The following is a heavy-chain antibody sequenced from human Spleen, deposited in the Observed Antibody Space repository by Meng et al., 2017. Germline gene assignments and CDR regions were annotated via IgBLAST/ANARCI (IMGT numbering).Heavy chain of an antibody. J-gene: IGHJ4*02. CDR3: AKDLSFGVVIILSYYFDY. CDR1: GFTFSSYA. V-gene: IGHV3-23*01. Sequence: ESLKISCAASGFTFSSYAMSWVRQAPGKGLEWVSAISGSGGSTYYADSVKGRFTISRDNSENTLYLQMNSLRAEDTAVYYCAKDLSFGVVIILSYYFDYWGQGTLVTVSS. D-gene: IGHD3-3*01. CDR2: ISGSGGST.